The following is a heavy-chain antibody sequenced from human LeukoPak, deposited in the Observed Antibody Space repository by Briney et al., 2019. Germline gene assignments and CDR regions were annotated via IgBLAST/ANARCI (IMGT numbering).Heavy chain of an antibody. CDR1: GGTFSSYT. CDR3: ASTFSTFFDY. D-gene: IGHD2/OR15-2a*01. Sequence: ASVKVSCKASGGTFSSYTISWVRQAPGQGLEWMGRIIPILGMASYAQKFQGRVTITADKSTSTAYMELSSLRSEDTAVYYCASTFSTFFDYWGQGTLVTVSS. J-gene: IGHJ4*02. V-gene: IGHV1-69*02. CDR2: IIPILGMA.